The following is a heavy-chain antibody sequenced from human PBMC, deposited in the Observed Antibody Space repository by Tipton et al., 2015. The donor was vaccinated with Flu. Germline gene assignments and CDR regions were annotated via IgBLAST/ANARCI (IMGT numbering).Heavy chain of an antibody. D-gene: IGHD3-10*01. CDR1: GGSVTSGSYY. Sequence: TLSLTCTVSGGSVTSGSYYWNWIRQPAGKGLEWIGRGSTSGTTNYNPSLQSRVTISVDTSKNQFSLRLISVTAADTAVYYCATSRSHRYSYGMDVWGQGATVSVSS. V-gene: IGHV4-61*02. CDR2: GSTSGTT. J-gene: IGHJ6*02. CDR3: ATSRSHRYSYGMDV.